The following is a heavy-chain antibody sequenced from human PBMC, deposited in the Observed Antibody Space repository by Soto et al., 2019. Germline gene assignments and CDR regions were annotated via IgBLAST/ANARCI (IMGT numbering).Heavy chain of an antibody. CDR3: AKDLLGYCSGGSCYSGMDV. Sequence: QAGGSLRLSCAASGFTFSSYAMSWVRQAPGKGLEWVSAISGSGGSTYYADSVKGRFTISRDNSKNTLYLQMNSLRAEDTAVYYCAKDLLGYCSGGSCYSGMDVWGQGTTVTVSS. CDR2: ISGSGGST. J-gene: IGHJ6*02. D-gene: IGHD2-15*01. V-gene: IGHV3-23*01. CDR1: GFTFSSYA.